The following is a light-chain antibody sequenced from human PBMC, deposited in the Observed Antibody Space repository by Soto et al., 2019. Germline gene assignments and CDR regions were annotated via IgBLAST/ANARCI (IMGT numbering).Light chain of an antibody. J-gene: IGLJ2*01. CDR2: SNN. CDR3: ATWDDSLNGHVV. CDR1: RSNIGSNT. V-gene: IGLV1-44*01. Sequence: QSVLTQPPSESGTPGQRVTISCSGSRSNIGSNTVNWYQQLPGTAPKFLIYSNNQRPSGVPTRFSGSKSGTSASLAISGLQSEDEADYYCATWDDSLNGHVVFGGGTKLTVL.